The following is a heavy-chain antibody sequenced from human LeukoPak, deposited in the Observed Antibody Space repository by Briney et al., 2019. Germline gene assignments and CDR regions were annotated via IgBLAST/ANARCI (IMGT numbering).Heavy chain of an antibody. Sequence: SETLSLTCTVSGGSISSYYWSWIRQPPGKGLEWIGYVYYSGGTNYNPSLKSRVTISVDTSKNQFSLKLSSVTAADTAVYYCARLGIMTTVTTYYYYYYGMDVWGQGTTVTVSS. J-gene: IGHJ6*02. D-gene: IGHD4-17*01. CDR2: VYYSGGT. CDR3: ARLGIMTTVTTYYYYYYGMDV. CDR1: GGSISSYY. V-gene: IGHV4-59*08.